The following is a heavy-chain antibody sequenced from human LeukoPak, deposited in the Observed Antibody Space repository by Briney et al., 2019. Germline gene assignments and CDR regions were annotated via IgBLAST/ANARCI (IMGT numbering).Heavy chain of an antibody. CDR1: GGSISSYY. CDR3: ARYYCGGHCYGFDY. D-gene: IGHD2-21*02. V-gene: IGHV4-59*01. J-gene: IGHJ4*02. Sequence: SETLSLTCTVSGGSISSYYWSWIRQPPGKGLEWIGYFYYSGSTNYNPSLKSRVTISVDTPKNQFSLKLSSVTAADTAVYYCARYYCGGHCYGFDYWGQGTLVTVSS. CDR2: FYYSGST.